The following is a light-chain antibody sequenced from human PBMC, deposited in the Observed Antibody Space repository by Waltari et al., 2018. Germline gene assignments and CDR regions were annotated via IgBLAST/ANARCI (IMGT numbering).Light chain of an antibody. J-gene: IGKJ1*01. Sequence: DVQMTQSPSSLSASVGDIVPITCQARQNIGLDLNWYQYKPGKVRRLLIYRASKLKGDNPSRFSGRGSGTIFTFTISSLQPEDFATYYCQQGNSDPWTFGQGTQVEV. CDR1: QNIGLD. CDR3: QQGNSDPWT. V-gene: IGKV1-39*01. CDR2: RAS.